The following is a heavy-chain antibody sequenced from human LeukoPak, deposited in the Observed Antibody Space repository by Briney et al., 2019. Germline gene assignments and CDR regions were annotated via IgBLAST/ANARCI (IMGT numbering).Heavy chain of an antibody. Sequence: PSETLSLTCTVSGGSISSGGYYWSWIRQPPGKGLEWIGYIYYSGSTNYNPSLKSRVTISVDTSKNQFSLKLSSVTAADTAVYYCARHIPSGSYSGFDYWGQGTLVTVSS. CDR3: ARHIPSGSYSGFDY. CDR2: IYYSGST. CDR1: GGSISSGGYY. D-gene: IGHD1-26*01. J-gene: IGHJ4*02. V-gene: IGHV4-61*08.